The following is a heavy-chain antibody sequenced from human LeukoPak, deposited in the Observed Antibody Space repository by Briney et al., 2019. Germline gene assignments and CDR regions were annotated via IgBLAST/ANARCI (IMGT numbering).Heavy chain of an antibody. CDR2: ISAYNGNT. CDR3: ARDQHPYDSSGYGY. D-gene: IGHD3-22*01. Sequence: GASVKVSCKASGYTFTSYGISWVRQAPGQGLEWMGWISAYNGNTNYAQKLQGRVTMTTDTSTSTAYMELRSLRSDDTAVYYCARDQHPYDSSGYGYWGQGTLVTVSS. J-gene: IGHJ4*02. CDR1: GYTFTSYG. V-gene: IGHV1-18*01.